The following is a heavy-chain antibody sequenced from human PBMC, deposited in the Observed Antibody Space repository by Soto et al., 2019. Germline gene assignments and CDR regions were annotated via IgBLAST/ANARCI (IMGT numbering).Heavy chain of an antibody. CDR2: INAGNGNT. CDR1: GYTFTSYA. D-gene: IGHD3-9*01. CDR3: ARDGSYYDILIVFYGRRSPENYYYCGMDV. V-gene: IGHV1-3*01. J-gene: IGHJ6*02. Sequence: ASVKVSCKASGYTFTSYAMHWVRQAPGQRLEWMGWINAGNGNTKYSQKFQGRVTITRDTSASTAYMELSSLRSEDTAVYYCARDGSYYDILIVFYGRRSPENYYYCGMDVGGQGTRVTVSS.